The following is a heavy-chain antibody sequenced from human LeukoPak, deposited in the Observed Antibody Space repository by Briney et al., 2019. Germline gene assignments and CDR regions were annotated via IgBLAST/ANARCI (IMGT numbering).Heavy chain of an antibody. V-gene: IGHV3-23*01. J-gene: IGHJ4*02. CDR2: ISGSGTT. CDR1: GFTFSSYN. Sequence: GGSLRLSCAASGFTFSSYNMNWVRQAPGKGLEWVSAISGSGTTYYADSVKGRFTISRDNSKNTLYLQMNSLRAEDTAIHYCAKDYGYSSGCFDYWGQGTLVTVSS. CDR3: AKDYGYSSGCFDY. D-gene: IGHD6-19*01.